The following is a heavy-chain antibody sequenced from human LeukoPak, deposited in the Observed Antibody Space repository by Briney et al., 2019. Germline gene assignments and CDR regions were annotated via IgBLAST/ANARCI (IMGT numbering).Heavy chain of an antibody. J-gene: IGHJ4*02. V-gene: IGHV3-48*03. CDR1: GFTFSSSE. D-gene: IGHD6-13*01. Sequence: GGSLRLSCEASGFTFSSSETNWVRQAPGKGLEWVSYISRRSTTIYYADSVKGRFTISRDNAKNSMYLQMNSLRVDDTAVYYCAREGSSSWSVDYWGQGTLVTVSS. CDR3: AREGSSSWSVDY. CDR2: ISRRSTTI.